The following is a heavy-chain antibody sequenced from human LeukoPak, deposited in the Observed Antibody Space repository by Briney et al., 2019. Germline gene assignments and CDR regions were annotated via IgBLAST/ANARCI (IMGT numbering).Heavy chain of an antibody. Sequence: GGPLRLSCAASGFTFSTYVMHWIRQAPGKGLDWVAIIWHDGTNKYYADSVKGRFTISRDNSKNTLYLQMNSLRAEDTAVYYCARAEGYYDSSGNDAFDIWGQGTMVTVSS. D-gene: IGHD3-22*01. V-gene: IGHV3-33*01. CDR2: IWHDGTNK. J-gene: IGHJ3*02. CDR3: ARAEGYYDSSGNDAFDI. CDR1: GFTFSTYV.